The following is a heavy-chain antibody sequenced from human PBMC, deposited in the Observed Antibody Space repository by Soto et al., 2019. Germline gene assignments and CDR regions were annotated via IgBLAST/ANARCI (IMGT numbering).Heavy chain of an antibody. J-gene: IGHJ3*02. CDR3: VRTQYSGSYDASDI. V-gene: IGHV6-1*01. CDR1: GDSVSTNTAA. Sequence: SQTLSLTCAISGDSVSTNTAAWNWIRQSPSRGLEWLGRTYYRSKWYNDYAVSVKSRITIDPDTSKNQFSLQLNSVTPEDTAVYYCVRTQYSGSYDASDIWGQGTMVTVSS. D-gene: IGHD6-6*01. CDR2: TYYRSKWYN.